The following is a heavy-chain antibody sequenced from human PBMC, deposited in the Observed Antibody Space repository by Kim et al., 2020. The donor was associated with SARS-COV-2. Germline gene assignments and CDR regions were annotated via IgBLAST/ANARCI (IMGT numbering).Heavy chain of an antibody. V-gene: IGHV3-23*01. Sequence: GGSLRLSCAASGFTFSSYAMSWVRQAPGKGLEWVSAISGNGGSTYYADSVKGRFTISRDNSKDTLYLQMNSLRAEDTAVYYCAKDSCYLGGSCYVDYFDYWGQGTLVTVSS. D-gene: IGHD2-15*01. CDR3: AKDSCYLGGSCYVDYFDY. CDR1: GFTFSSYA. J-gene: IGHJ4*02. CDR2: ISGNGGST.